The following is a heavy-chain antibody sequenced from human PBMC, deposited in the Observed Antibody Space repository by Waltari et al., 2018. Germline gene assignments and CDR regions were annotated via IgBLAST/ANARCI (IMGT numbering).Heavy chain of an antibody. D-gene: IGHD6-19*01. CDR2: MNSDATIK. CDR1: GFTFSDNW. Sequence: EVKLVESGGGLVQPGGSLILSCAASGFTFSDNWMHWVRQAPGKGLVWVSRMNSDATIKDYEDSVKGRFTISRDNAENTLYLQMNSLRIEDTAIYYCVRGSSGWYGTDFWGQGTLVTVSS. J-gene: IGHJ4*02. CDR3: VRGSSGWYGTDF. V-gene: IGHV3-74*01.